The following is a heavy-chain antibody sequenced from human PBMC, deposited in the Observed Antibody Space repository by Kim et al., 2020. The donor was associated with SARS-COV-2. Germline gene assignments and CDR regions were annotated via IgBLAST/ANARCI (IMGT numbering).Heavy chain of an antibody. CDR2: ISPGSGSA. D-gene: IGHD1-1*01. V-gene: IGHV3-23*01. CDR3: VKRHPLQLVFDY. CDR1: GFTFNTYV. Sequence: GGSLRLSCSASGFTFNTYVMGWVRQAPGKGLEWVSVISPGSGSAYFSDSVEGRFTISRDNSKHTLYLQMNSLRPDDSALYYCVKRHPLQLVFDYWGQGTL. J-gene: IGHJ4*02.